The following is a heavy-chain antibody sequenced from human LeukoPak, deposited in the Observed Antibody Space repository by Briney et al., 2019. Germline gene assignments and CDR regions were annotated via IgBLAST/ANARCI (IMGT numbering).Heavy chain of an antibody. CDR1: GFTFSNAW. CDR3: TTGGNYDSSDTPFDY. J-gene: IGHJ4*02. V-gene: IGHV3-15*01. CDR2: IKTKTDGGTT. Sequence: GGSLRLSCAASGFTFSNAWMGWVRQAPGKGLEWVGRIKTKTDGGTTDYVAPVKGRFTISRDDSKNTLYLQMNSLKTEDTAVYYCTTGGNYDSSDTPFDYWGQGTLVTVSS. D-gene: IGHD3-22*01.